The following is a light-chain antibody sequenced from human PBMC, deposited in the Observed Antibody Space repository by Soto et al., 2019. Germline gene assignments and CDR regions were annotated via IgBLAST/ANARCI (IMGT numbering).Light chain of an antibody. V-gene: IGKV1-12*01. CDR3: QQAHSFPLT. CDR1: QGVSSW. J-gene: IGKJ4*01. CDR2: AAN. Sequence: DIQMTQSPSSVSASVGDSITITCRASQGVSSWVAWYQQKPGQAPKLLMSAANRLQSGVPSRFGGSESGTDFTLTISSLQPEDFATYYCQQAHSFPLTFGGGTKVEIK.